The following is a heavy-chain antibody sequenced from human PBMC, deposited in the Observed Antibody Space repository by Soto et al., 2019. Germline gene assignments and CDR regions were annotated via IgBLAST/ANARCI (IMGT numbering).Heavy chain of an antibody. D-gene: IGHD3-9*01. V-gene: IGHV3-33*01. J-gene: IGHJ4*02. CDR1: GFTFSSYG. Sequence: QVQLVESGGGVVQPGRSLRLSCAASGFTFSSYGMHWVRQAPGKGLEWVAVIWYDGSNKYYADSVKGRFTISRDNSKNTLYLQMTSLRAEDTAVYYCARDGNVLRYFDWLSYFDYWGQGTLVTVSS. CDR2: IWYDGSNK. CDR3: ARDGNVLRYFDWLSYFDY.